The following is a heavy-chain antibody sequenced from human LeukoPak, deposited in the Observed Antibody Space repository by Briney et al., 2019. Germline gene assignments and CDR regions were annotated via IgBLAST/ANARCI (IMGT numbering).Heavy chain of an antibody. V-gene: IGHV6-1*01. D-gene: IGHD6-19*01. CDR3: AREEYSSGWYSY. Sequence: RTGPIWEGVVSSKSVDLGGRRHSQTKGLEWLGRTYYRSKWYNDYAVSVKSRITINPDTSKNQFSLQLNSVTPEDTAVYYCAREEYSSGWYSYWGQGTLVTVSS. CDR2: TYYRSKWYN. CDR1: EGVVSSKSVD. J-gene: IGHJ4*02.